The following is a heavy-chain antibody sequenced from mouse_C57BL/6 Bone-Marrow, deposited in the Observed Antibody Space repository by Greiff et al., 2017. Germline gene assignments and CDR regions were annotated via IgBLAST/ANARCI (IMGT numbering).Heavy chain of an antibody. CDR3: AISYGSYYGSFAG. V-gene: IGHV1-19*01. CDR2: INPYNGGT. J-gene: IGHJ3*01. Sequence: VQLQQSGPVLVKPGASVKMSCKASGYTFTDYYMNWVKQSHGKSLEWIGVINPYNGGTSYNQKFKGKATLTVDKSSSTAYMELNSLTSEDSAVYDCAISYGSYYGSFAGWGKGTLVTVSA. CDR1: GYTFTDYY. D-gene: IGHD2-3*01.